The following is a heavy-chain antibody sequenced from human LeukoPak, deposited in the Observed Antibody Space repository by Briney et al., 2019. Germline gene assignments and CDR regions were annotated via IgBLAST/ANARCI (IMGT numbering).Heavy chain of an antibody. V-gene: IGHV4-34*01. Sequence: SETLSLTCAVYGGSFSGYYWSWIRQPPGRGLEWIGEINHSGSTNYNPSLKSRVTISVDTSKNQFSLKLSSVTAADTAVYYCARTAGGYAAFDYWGQGTLVTVSS. D-gene: IGHD5-12*01. CDR2: INHSGST. CDR1: GGSFSGYY. J-gene: IGHJ4*02. CDR3: ARTAGGYAAFDY.